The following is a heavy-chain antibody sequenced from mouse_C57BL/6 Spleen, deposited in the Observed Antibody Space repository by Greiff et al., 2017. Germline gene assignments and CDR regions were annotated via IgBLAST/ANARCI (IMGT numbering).Heavy chain of an antibody. CDR3: AREGFTTVVRYFDV. D-gene: IGHD1-1*01. CDR1: GYAFSSYW. J-gene: IGHJ1*03. CDR2: IYPGDGDT. Sequence: QVQLQQSGAELVKPGASVKISCKASGYAFSSYWMNWVKQRPGKGLEWIGQIYPGDGDTNYNGKFKGKATLTADKSSSTAYMQLSSLTSEDSAVYFCAREGFTTVVRYFDVWGTGTTVTVSS. V-gene: IGHV1-80*01.